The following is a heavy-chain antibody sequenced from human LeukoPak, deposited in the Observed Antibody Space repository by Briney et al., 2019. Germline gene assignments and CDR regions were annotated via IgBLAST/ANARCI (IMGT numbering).Heavy chain of an antibody. D-gene: IGHD1-1*01. CDR1: GGSFSGYY. CDR2: INHSGST. CDR3: ARGGKREASVIPTTYYFDY. Sequence: KPSETLSLTCAVYGGSFSGYYWSWIRQPPGKGLEWIGEINHSGSTNYNPSLKSRVTISVDTSKNQFSLKLSPVTAADTAVYYCARGGKREASVIPTTYYFDYWGQGTLVTVSS. V-gene: IGHV4-34*01. J-gene: IGHJ4*02.